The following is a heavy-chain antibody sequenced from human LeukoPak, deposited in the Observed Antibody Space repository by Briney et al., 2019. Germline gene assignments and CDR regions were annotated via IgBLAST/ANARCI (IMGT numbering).Heavy chain of an antibody. J-gene: IGHJ4*02. CDR2: IYYSGST. CDR1: GGSISSSSYY. Sequence: PSETLSLTCTVSGGSISSSSYYWGWIRQPPGKGLEWIGSIYYSGSTYYNPSLKSRVTISVDTSKNQFSLKLSTVTAADTAVYYCVRHYCSSTSCSKGGFYYWGQGTLVTVSS. CDR3: VRHYCSSTSCSKGGFYY. V-gene: IGHV4-39*01. D-gene: IGHD2-2*01.